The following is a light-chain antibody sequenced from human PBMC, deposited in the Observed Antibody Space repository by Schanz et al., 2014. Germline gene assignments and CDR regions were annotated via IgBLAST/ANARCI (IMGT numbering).Light chain of an antibody. CDR2: DAS. J-gene: IGKJ1*01. Sequence: EVVLTQSPATLSLSPGERATLSCRASQSVSNYLAWYQQKPGQAPRLLIYDASNRATGVPARFSGSGFGTDFTLSISSLEPEDFAVYYCQQYNNWPPWTFGQGTKVEIK. V-gene: IGKV3-11*01. CDR1: QSVSNY. CDR3: QQYNNWPPWT.